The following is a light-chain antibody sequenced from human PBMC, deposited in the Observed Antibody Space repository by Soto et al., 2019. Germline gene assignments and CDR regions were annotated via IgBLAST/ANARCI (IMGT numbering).Light chain of an antibody. J-gene: IGKJ1*01. CDR1: HRLVYSDGNTY. CDR2: MGS. V-gene: IGKV2-30*01. Sequence: DVVMTQSPLSLPVTLGQPASISCRSSHRLVYSDGNTYLNWIQERPGQSPRRLISMGSNGDSGVPDRFSGSGSGTDFTLKISRVEAEDVGVYYCMQGNHWPWTFGKGTRVEIK. CDR3: MQGNHWPWT.